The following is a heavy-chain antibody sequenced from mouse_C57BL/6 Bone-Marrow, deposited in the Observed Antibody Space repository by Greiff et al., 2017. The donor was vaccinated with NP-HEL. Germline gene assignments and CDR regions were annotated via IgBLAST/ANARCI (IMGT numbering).Heavy chain of an antibody. CDR2: IDPSDSYT. J-gene: IGHJ2*01. D-gene: IGHD1-1*01. CDR3: VYFRNYFGC. V-gene: IGHV1-59*01. CDR1: GYTFTSYW. Sequence: QVQLQQPGAELVRPGTSVKLSCKASGYTFTSYWMHWVKQRPGQGLEWIGVIDPSDSYTNYNQKFKGKATLTVDTSSSTAYMQLSSLTSEDYAVYYCVYFRNYFGCWGQGTTLTASS.